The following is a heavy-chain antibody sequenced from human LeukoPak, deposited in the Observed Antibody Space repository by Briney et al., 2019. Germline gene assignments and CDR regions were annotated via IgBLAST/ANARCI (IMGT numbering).Heavy chain of an antibody. CDR1: GGPFSGYY. J-gene: IGHJ4*02. CDR3: AIRYSSGWYRYFDY. Sequence: SETLSLTCAVYGGPFSGYYWSWIRQPPGKGLEWIGEINHSGSTNYNPSLKSRVTISVDTSKNQFSLKLSSVTAADTAVYYCAIRYSSGWYRYFDYWGQGTLVTVSS. D-gene: IGHD6-19*01. CDR2: INHSGST. V-gene: IGHV4-34*01.